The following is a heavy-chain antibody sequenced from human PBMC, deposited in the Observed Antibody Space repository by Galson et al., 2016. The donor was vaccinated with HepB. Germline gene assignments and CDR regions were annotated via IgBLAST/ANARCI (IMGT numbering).Heavy chain of an antibody. CDR3: ARGEGYNLY. D-gene: IGHD5-24*01. J-gene: IGHJ4*02. V-gene: IGHV4-59*08. CDR2: AFYSGIT. CDR1: GVSISSYY. Sequence: SETLSLTCTVSGVSISSYYWSWFRQPPEKGLEWIGYAFYSGITNYNPSLKSQVTISIDTSKSQFSLKLSSVTAADTAVYYCARGEGYNLYWGQGTLVTVSS.